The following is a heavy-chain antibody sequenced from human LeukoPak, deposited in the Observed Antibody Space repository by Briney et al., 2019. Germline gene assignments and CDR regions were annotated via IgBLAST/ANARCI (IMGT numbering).Heavy chain of an antibody. CDR1: GGSFSGYY. CDR2: IYSSGDT. D-gene: IGHD6-13*01. Sequence: SETLSLTCAVYGGSFSGYYWSWIRQPAGKGLEWIGRIYSSGDTNYNPSLKSRVTMSIDTSKKQFSLNLSSVTAADTAVYYCAAYQQQLAFDYWGQGTLVTVSS. J-gene: IGHJ4*02. CDR3: AAYQQQLAFDY. V-gene: IGHV4-59*10.